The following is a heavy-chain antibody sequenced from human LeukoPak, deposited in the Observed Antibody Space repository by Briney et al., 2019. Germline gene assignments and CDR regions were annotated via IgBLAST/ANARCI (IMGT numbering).Heavy chain of an antibody. J-gene: IGHJ6*02. D-gene: IGHD6-25*01. CDR3: ARGAQGSSVVMDV. CDR1: GGSISSGDYS. Sequence: ASETLSLTCTVSGGSISSGDYSWSWIRQPPGKGLEWIGYIYYSGSTYYNPSLKSRVTISVDTSKNQFSLKLSSVTAADTAVYYCARGAQGSSVVMDVWGQGTTVTVSS. CDR2: IYYSGST. V-gene: IGHV4-30-4*01.